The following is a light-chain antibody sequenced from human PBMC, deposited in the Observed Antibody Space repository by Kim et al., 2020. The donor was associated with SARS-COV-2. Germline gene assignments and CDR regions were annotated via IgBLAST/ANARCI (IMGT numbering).Light chain of an antibody. CDR1: SSTIGNNY. CDR3: AAWDDSLSTWE. CDR2: RND. Sequence: QSVLTQPPSASGTPGQRVTISCSGSSSTIGNNYVYWYQQFPGTAPKVLIYRNDQRPSGVPDRFSASKSGTSASLAISGIRSEDEAEYYCAAWDDSLSTWEFGGETQLTVL. V-gene: IGLV1-47*02. J-gene: IGLJ3*02.